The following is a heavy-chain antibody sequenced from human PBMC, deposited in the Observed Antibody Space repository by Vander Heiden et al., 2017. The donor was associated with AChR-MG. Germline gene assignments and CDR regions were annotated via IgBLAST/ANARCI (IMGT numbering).Heavy chain of an antibody. CDR1: GSPFSSYG. D-gene: IGHD2-2*01. Sequence: QVQLVESGGGVFQPGRSLTLSLAAPGSPFSSYGMHWVRQAPGKGLDWVAVISYDGSNKYYADSVKGRFTISRDNSKDTLYLQMNSLRAEDTAVYYCAKELRVPAASVPEYWGQETLVTVSS. J-gene: IGHJ4*02. CDR2: ISYDGSNK. CDR3: AKELRVPAASVPEY. V-gene: IGHV3-30*18.